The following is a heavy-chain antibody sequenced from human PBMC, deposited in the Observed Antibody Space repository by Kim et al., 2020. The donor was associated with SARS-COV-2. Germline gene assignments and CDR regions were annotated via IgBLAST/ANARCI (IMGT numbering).Heavy chain of an antibody. CDR2: IYPGDSDT. CDR3: ARLGLGRGQWLSYYYYGMDV. D-gene: IGHD6-19*01. J-gene: IGHJ6*02. CDR1: GYSFTSYW. Sequence: GGSLKISCKGSGYSFTSYWIGWVRQMPGKGLEWMGIIYPGDSDTRYSPSFQGQVTISADKSISTAYLQWSSLKASDTAMYYCARLGLGRGQWLSYYYYGMDVWGQGTTVTVSS. V-gene: IGHV5-51*01.